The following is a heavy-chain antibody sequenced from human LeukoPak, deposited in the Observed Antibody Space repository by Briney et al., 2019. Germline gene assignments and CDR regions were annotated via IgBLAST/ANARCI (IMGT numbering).Heavy chain of an antibody. D-gene: IGHD4-17*01. Sequence: SETLSLTCAVYGGSFSGYYWSWIRQPPGKGLEWIGYIYYSGNTYYNPSLKSRVTMSVDTSKNQFSLKLSSVTAADTAVYYCARARGHYGDYTNWFDPWGQGTLVTVSS. J-gene: IGHJ5*02. CDR3: ARARGHYGDYTNWFDP. V-gene: IGHV4-30-4*01. CDR1: GGSFSGYY. CDR2: IYYSGNT.